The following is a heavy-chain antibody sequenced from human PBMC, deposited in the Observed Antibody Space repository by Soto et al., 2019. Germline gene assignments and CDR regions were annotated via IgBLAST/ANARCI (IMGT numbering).Heavy chain of an antibody. J-gene: IGHJ4*02. V-gene: IGHV3-23*01. Sequence: LILSCAASGFTFSSYAMSWVRQAPGKGLEWVSAISGSGGSTYYADSVKGRFTISRDNSKNTLYLQMNSLRAEDTAVYYCAKLQMATTNPYFDYWGQGTMVTVSS. CDR2: ISGSGGST. CDR3: AKLQMATTNPYFDY. CDR1: GFTFSSYA. D-gene: IGHD1-1*01.